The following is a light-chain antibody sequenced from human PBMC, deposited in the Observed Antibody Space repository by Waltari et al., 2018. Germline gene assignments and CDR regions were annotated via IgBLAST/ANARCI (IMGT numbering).Light chain of an antibody. CDR2: GAS. J-gene: IGKJ4*01. Sequence: EIVMTQSPATLSLSPGESATLSCRASQNVYTNLAWYQQKPGQAPRLLISGASARATGVPWRFRGSGSGTEFTLTISSLQSDDFAAYYCQQYNTWPPLTFGGGTRVDIK. CDR3: QQYNTWPPLT. V-gene: IGKV3-15*01. CDR1: QNVYTN.